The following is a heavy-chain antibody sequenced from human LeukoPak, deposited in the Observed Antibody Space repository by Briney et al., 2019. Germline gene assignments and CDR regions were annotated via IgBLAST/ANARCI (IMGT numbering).Heavy chain of an antibody. CDR2: ISGSSSTI. D-gene: IGHD3-22*01. CDR1: GFTFSSYG. Sequence: GGSLRLSCAASGFTFSSYGMHWVRQAPGKGLEWVSYISGSSSTIYYADSVKGRFTISRDNSKNTLYLQMNSLRAEDTAVYYCARDRLPYYYDSSGYSTFDYWGQGTLVTVSS. CDR3: ARDRLPYYYDSSGYSTFDY. V-gene: IGHV3-48*01. J-gene: IGHJ4*02.